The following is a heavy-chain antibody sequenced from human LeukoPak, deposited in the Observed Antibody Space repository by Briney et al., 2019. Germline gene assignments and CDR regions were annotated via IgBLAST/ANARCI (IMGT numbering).Heavy chain of an antibody. V-gene: IGHV1-8*03. D-gene: IGHD6-6*01. J-gene: IGHJ4*02. CDR3: ARVGIAARVIDY. Sequence: ASVKVSCKASGYTFTSYDINWVRQATGQGLEWMGWMNPNRGNTGYAQKFQGRVTITRNTSISTAYMELSSLRSEDTAVYYCARVGIAARVIDYWGQGTLVTVSS. CDR1: GYTFTSYD. CDR2: MNPNRGNT.